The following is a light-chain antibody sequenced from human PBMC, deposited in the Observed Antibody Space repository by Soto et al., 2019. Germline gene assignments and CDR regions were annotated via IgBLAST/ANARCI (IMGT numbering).Light chain of an antibody. J-gene: IGKJ1*01. CDR2: GAS. Sequence: EIVLPQSPGTLSLSPGESATLSCRASQSVGRSYLAWYQQKPGQATRLLIYGASSRATGIPDRFSGRGSGTDFTLPISRLEPEEFAVYYCHKYGSSSWTVGQGNKVDIK. CDR1: QSVGRSY. V-gene: IGKV3-20*01. CDR3: HKYGSSSWT.